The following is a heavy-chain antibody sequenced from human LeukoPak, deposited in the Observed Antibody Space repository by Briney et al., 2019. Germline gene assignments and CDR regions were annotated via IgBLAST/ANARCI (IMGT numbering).Heavy chain of an antibody. J-gene: IGHJ4*02. V-gene: IGHV3-48*03. CDR1: GFTFSNYE. CDR3: AAVIGY. Sequence: GGSLRLSCAASGFTFSNYEMNWIRQAPGKGLEWISYISNSGNTKYYADSVKGRFTISRDNANNSVYLQMNNLRAEDTAVYYCAAVIGYWGQGTLVTVSS. CDR2: ISNSGNTK.